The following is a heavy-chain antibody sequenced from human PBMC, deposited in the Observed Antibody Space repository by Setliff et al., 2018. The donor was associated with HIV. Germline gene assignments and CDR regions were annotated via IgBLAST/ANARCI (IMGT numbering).Heavy chain of an antibody. J-gene: IGHJ4*02. CDR3: ARSQGIVPAAPLWY. V-gene: IGHV1-2*04. D-gene: IGHD2-2*01. CDR2: INPNGGGT. CDR1: GYTFTGYY. Sequence: ASVKVSCKASGYTFTGYYMHWVRQAPGQGLEWMGWINPNGGGTNYAQKFQGWVTMTRDTSISTAYMELSRLRSDDTAVYYCARSQGIVPAAPLWYWGQGTLVTVFS.